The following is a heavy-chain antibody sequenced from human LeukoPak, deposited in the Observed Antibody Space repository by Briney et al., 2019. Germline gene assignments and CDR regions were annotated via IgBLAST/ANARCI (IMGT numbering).Heavy chain of an antibody. Sequence: PGGSLRLSCAASGFTFSSYSMNWVRQAPGKGLEWVSSISSSSSYIYYADSVKGRFTISRDNAKNSLYLQMNSLGAEDTAVYYCARDSGNFFVDFWGQGTLVTVPA. J-gene: IGHJ4*02. D-gene: IGHD1-7*01. CDR3: ARDSGNFFVDF. CDR2: ISSSSSYI. V-gene: IGHV3-21*01. CDR1: GFTFSSYS.